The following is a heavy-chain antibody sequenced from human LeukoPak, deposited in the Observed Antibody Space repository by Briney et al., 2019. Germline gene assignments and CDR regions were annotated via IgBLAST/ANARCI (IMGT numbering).Heavy chain of an antibody. CDR1: GFTFSSYS. CDR3: ARDPLEVVVVTASGY. J-gene: IGHJ4*02. Sequence: GGSLRLPCAGSGFTFSSYSLNWVRQAPGKGLEWISYISRSSSTVYYADSVKGRFTISRDNANNSLYLQMDSLRAEDAAVYYCARDPLEVVVVTASGYWGQGTLVTVSS. V-gene: IGHV3-48*04. CDR2: ISRSSSTV. D-gene: IGHD2-15*01.